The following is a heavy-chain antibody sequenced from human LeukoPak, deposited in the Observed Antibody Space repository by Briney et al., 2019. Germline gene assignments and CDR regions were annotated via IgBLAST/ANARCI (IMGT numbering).Heavy chain of an antibody. CDR2: IYYSGST. CDR3: AGHRGLRWYPDYFDY. CDR1: GGSISSSSYY. D-gene: IGHD4-23*01. J-gene: IGHJ4*02. V-gene: IGHV4-39*01. Sequence: SETLSLTCTVSGGSISSSSYYWGWIRQPPGKGLEWIGSIYYSGSTYYNPSLKSRVTISVDTSKNQFSLKLSSVTAADTAVYYCAGHRGLRWYPDYFDYWGQGTLVTVSS.